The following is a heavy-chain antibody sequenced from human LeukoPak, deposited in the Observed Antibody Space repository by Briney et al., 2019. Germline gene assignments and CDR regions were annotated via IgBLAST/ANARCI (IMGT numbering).Heavy chain of an antibody. J-gene: IGHJ5*02. Sequence: SETLSLTCAVYGGSFSGYYWSWIRQPPGKGLEWIGEINHSGSTNYNPSLKSQVTISVDTSKNQFSLKLSFVTAADTAVYYCARAPPFDPWGQGTLVTVSS. CDR3: ARAPPFDP. V-gene: IGHV4-34*01. CDR1: GGSFSGYY. CDR2: INHSGST.